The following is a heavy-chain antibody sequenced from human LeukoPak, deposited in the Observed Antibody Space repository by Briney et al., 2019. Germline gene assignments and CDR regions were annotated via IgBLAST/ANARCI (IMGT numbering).Heavy chain of an antibody. Sequence: ASVKVSCKVSGYTLTELSMHWVRQAPGKGLEWMGGFDPEGGETIYAQKFQGRVTMTEDTSTDTAYMELSSLRSEDTAVYYCATSIHDYGDQIDYWGQGTLVTVSS. J-gene: IGHJ4*02. CDR3: ATSIHDYGDQIDY. V-gene: IGHV1-24*01. D-gene: IGHD4-17*01. CDR1: GYTLTELS. CDR2: FDPEGGET.